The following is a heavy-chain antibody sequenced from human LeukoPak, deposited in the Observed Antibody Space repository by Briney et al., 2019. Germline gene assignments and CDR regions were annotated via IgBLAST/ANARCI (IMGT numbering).Heavy chain of an antibody. D-gene: IGHD3-22*01. CDR3: ARGRYYYDSSGYMDYYYYMDV. J-gene: IGHJ6*03. V-gene: IGHV4-34*01. CDR2: INHSGST. Sequence: PSGTLSLTCAVYGGSFSGYYWSWIRQPPGKGLEWIGEINHSGSTNYNPSLKSRVTISVDTSKNQFSLKLSSVTNADTAVYYCARGRYYYDSSGYMDYYYYMDVWGKGTTVTVSS. CDR1: GGSFSGYY.